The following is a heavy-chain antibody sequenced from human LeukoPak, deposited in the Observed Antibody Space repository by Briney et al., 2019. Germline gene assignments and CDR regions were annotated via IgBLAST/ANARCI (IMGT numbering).Heavy chain of an antibody. CDR2: IRYDGNSN. CDR1: GFTFRSYG. D-gene: IGHD3-22*01. V-gene: IGHV3-30*02. CDR3: AKEEVISGNHGVYFDY. J-gene: IGHJ4*02. Sequence: GGSLRLSCAASGFTFRSYGMHWVRQAPGKGLEWVAFIRYDGNSNYYADSVKGRFTISRDNSRSTLYLQMNSLRAEDTAVYNCAKEEVISGNHGVYFDYWGQGTLVTVSS.